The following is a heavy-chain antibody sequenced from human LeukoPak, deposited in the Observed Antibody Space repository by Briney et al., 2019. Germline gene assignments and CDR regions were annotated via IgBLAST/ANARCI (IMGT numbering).Heavy chain of an antibody. Sequence: ASMKVSSKASVYTFTGDYMHSVRHAPGQGLEWMGWINTNTVNPTYAQGFTGRVFFSLHTSIRTAYLQISTPKAEDTAVYYCARAHLGYCSGGSCSSAFVIDYWGQGTLVTVSS. CDR1: VYTFTGDY. V-gene: IGHV7-4-1*02. J-gene: IGHJ4*02. CDR2: INTNTVNP. D-gene: IGHD2-15*01. CDR3: ARAHLGYCSGGSCSSAFVIDY.